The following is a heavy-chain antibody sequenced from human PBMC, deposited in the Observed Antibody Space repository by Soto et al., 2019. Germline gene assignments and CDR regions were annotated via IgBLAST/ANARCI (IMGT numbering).Heavy chain of an antibody. CDR2: INAYNGNT. CDR3: ARDKITGLFDY. CDR1: GYTFTNYA. V-gene: IGHV1-18*01. J-gene: IGHJ4*02. D-gene: IGHD2-8*02. Sequence: GASVKVSCKASGYTFTNYAISWVRQAPGQGLEWMGWINAYNGNTNYAQKLQGRVTMTTDTSTSTAYMELRSLRSDDTAVYYCARDKITGLFDYWGQGTLVTVSS.